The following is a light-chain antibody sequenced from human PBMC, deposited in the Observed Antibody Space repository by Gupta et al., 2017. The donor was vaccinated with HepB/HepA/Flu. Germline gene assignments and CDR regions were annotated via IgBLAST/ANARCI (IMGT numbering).Light chain of an antibody. V-gene: IGLV3-21*03. Sequence: SYVLTQPPSVSVAPGKTARITCGGNNIGSKSVHWYQQKPAQAPVLVVYDDSDRPSGIPERFSGSNSGNTATLTTSRVEVGDEADYYCQVWDTSSDHLVFGGGTKLTVL. CDR2: DDS. J-gene: IGLJ2*01. CDR3: QVWDTSSDHLV. CDR1: NIGSKS.